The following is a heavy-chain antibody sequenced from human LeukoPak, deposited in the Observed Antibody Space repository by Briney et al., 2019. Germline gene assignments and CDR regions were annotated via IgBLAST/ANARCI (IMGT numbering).Heavy chain of an antibody. CDR2: IYYSGST. CDR1: GGSISSSSYY. V-gene: IGHV4-39*01. J-gene: IGHJ4*02. D-gene: IGHD6-19*01. Sequence: PSETLSLTCTVSGGSISSSSYYWGWIRQPPGKGLEWIGSIYYSGSTYYNPSLKSRVTISVDTSKNQFSLKLGCVTAADTAVYYCARHLGQWLVRTNPAVLSFDYWGQGTLVTVSS. CDR3: ARHLGQWLVRTNPAVLSFDY.